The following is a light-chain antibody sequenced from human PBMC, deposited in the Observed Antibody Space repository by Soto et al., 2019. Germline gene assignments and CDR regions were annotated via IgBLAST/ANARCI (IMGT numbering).Light chain of an antibody. CDR2: KAS. CDR3: QQYNSYSQT. J-gene: IGKJ1*01. V-gene: IGKV1-5*03. Sequence: DIQMTQSPSTLSASVGDRVTITCRASQSISTWLAWYQQKPGKAPKLLIYKASSLEIGVPSRLSGSGSGTEFTLTISSLQPDDFATYYCQQYNSYSQTFGQGTKVEIK. CDR1: QSISTW.